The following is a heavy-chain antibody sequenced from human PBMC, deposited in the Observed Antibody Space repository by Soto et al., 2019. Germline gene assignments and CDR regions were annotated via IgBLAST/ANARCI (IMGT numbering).Heavy chain of an antibody. Sequence: PXESLKISCEGSRDSFTSYLVGWVRQMPGKGLEWMGIIYPGDSDTRYRPSFQGQVTISADKSISTAYLQWSSLKASDTAMYYCADATMVRNAFHLWGQGTMVTVSS. CDR1: RDSFTSYL. V-gene: IGHV5-51*01. CDR3: ADATMVRNAFHL. CDR2: IYPGDSDT. D-gene: IGHD3-10*01. J-gene: IGHJ3*01.